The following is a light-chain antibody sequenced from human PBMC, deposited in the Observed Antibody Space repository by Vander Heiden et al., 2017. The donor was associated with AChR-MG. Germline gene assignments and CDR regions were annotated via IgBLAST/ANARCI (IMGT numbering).Light chain of an antibody. CDR3: CSFAGAGTLYV. V-gene: IGLV2-23*02. Sequence: HSALTQPASVSGSPGQSLPTTCTGTASDVGRYNLSSCNQQHPGKAPKLMIYDVTKRPSGVSNRFSGSKSGNTASLTITGLQAEDEADYYCCSFAGAGTLYVFGTETEVTVL. J-gene: IGLJ1*01. CDR1: ASDVGRYNL. CDR2: DVT.